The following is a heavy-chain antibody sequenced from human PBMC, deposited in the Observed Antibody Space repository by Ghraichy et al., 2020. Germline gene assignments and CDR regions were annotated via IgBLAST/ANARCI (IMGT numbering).Heavy chain of an antibody. CDR1: GFTFSRFG. V-gene: IGHV3-30*18. J-gene: IGHJ4*02. D-gene: IGHD3-22*01. CDR3: AKALDTNFYASSGYYPADS. CDR2: ISFGGSDK. Sequence: GGSLRLSCAASGFTFSRFGMHWVRQAPGKGLEWVAVISFGGSDKFYADSVTGRFTISRDNSKNMLYMQMNSLRAEDTAVYYCAKALDTNFYASSGYYPADSWGQGTLVTVSS.